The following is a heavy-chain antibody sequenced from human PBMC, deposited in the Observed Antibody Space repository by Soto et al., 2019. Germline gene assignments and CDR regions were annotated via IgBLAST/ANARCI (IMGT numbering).Heavy chain of an antibody. CDR3: ARARNSGWSFDY. Sequence: GVSLRLSCAASGFTFSSYWMHWVRQAPGKGLVWVSRINSDGSSTSYADSVKGRFTISRDNAKNTLYLQMNSLRAEDTAVHYCARARNSGWSFDYWGQGTLVTVSS. J-gene: IGHJ4*02. D-gene: IGHD6-19*01. CDR1: GFTFSSYW. V-gene: IGHV3-74*01. CDR2: INSDGSST.